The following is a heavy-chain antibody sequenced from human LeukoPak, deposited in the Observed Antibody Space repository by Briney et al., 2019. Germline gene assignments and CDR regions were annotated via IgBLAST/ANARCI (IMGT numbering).Heavy chain of an antibody. CDR1: GYPFPGYY. CDR3: ARDCCSSAYTWGY. D-gene: IGHD3-22*01. J-gene: IGHJ4*02. V-gene: IGHV1-2*02. CDR2: INPNTGGT. Sequence: ASVKVSCKASGYPFPGYYIHWVRQAPGQGLEWMGWINPNTGGTNYAQRFQGRVTMTRDSSISTAYMELGGLTSDDTALYYCARDCCSSAYTWGYWGQGTLVTVSS.